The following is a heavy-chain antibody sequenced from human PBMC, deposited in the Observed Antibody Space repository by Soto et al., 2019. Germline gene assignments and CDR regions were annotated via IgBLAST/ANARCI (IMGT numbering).Heavy chain of an antibody. CDR3: EKALSSGYVRYYFDY. Sequence: SETLSLTCAVSGGSISSGGYSWSWIRQPPGKGLEWIGYIYHSGTTNYNPSLKSRVTISIDKSKNQFSLNLKSMTAADTAVYYCEKALSSGYVRYYFDYWGQGTPVTVSS. D-gene: IGHD3-22*01. V-gene: IGHV4-61*05. CDR2: IYHSGTT. J-gene: IGHJ4*02. CDR1: GGSISSGGYS.